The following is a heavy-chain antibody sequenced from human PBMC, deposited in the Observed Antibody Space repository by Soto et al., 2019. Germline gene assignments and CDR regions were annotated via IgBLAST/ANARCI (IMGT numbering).Heavy chain of an antibody. J-gene: IGHJ6*02. CDR1: GYTFTSYY. CDR2: IDPSDSYT. V-gene: IGHV5-10-1*01. Sequence: PGESLKISCEGSGYTFTSYYITWARQLPGKGLEWMGRIDPSDSYTTYNPSFRGHVTISADKSIRTAYLQWSSLEASDSGMYYCTRRVAVRPGYYAMDVWGQGTTVTVSS. CDR3: TRRVAVRPGYYAMDV. D-gene: IGHD6-19*01.